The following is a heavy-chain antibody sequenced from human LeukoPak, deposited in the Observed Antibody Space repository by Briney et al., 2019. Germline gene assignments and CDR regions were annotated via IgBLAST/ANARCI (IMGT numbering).Heavy chain of an antibody. CDR1: GGSISSSSYY. Sequence: SETLSLTCTVSGGSISSSSYYWGWIRQPPGKGLEWIGSIYYSGSTYYNPSLKSRVTISVDTSKNQFSLKLSSVTAAGTAVYYCARRPYGPYYFDYWGQGTLVTVSS. V-gene: IGHV4-39*01. D-gene: IGHD3-10*01. J-gene: IGHJ4*02. CDR2: IYYSGST. CDR3: ARRPYGPYYFDY.